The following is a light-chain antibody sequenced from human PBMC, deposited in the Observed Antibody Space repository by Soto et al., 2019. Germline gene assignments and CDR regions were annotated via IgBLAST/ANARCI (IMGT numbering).Light chain of an antibody. CDR2: ETS. CDR1: QSVSNY. V-gene: IGKV3D-15*01. J-gene: IGKJ1*01. Sequence: EIGLTQSPATLSLSPGERATLSCRASQSVSNYLSWYQQKPGQAPRLLMYETSRRATGIPARFSGSGSETDFTLTISSLQSEDFAVYYCQQYNNWPRTFGQGTK. CDR3: QQYNNWPRT.